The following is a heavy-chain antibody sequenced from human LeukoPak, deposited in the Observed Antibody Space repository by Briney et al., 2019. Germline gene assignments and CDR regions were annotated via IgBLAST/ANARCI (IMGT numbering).Heavy chain of an antibody. CDR2: ISSNGGST. D-gene: IGHD3-3*01. CDR1: GFTFSSYA. V-gene: IGHV3-64*01. Sequence: GGSLRLSCAASGFTFSSYAMHWVRQAPGKGLEYVSAISSNGGSTYYANSVKGRFTISRDNSKNTLHLQMGSLRAEDMAVYYCARDADFWSGYFDYWGQGTLVTVSS. J-gene: IGHJ4*02. CDR3: ARDADFWSGYFDY.